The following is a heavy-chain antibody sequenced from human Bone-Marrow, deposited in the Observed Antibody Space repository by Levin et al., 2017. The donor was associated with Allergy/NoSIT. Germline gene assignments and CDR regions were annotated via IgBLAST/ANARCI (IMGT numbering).Heavy chain of an antibody. CDR1: EFSVSDNY. CDR3: ATMSWPSYYYALDV. V-gene: IGHV3-53*01. D-gene: IGHD5/OR15-5a*01. J-gene: IGHJ6*02. Sequence: PGGSLRLSCVASEFSVSDNYMSWVRQAPGKGLEWVSVIYSGGNTYYAASVRGRFTISRDSSKNTLYLQMNSLRVEDAAVYYCATMSWPSYYYALDVWGQGTTVTVSS. CDR2: IYSGGNT.